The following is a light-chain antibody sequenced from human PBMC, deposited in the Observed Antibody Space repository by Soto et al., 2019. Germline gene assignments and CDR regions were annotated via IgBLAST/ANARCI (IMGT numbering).Light chain of an antibody. J-gene: IGLJ1*01. Sequence: QAIRTLPPSSSGPPGQSVTFSCTGTSSDIGDYNYVSWYQQHPGKAPKLMIYEVTKRPSGVPDRFSGSKSGNTASLTVSGLQADDEADYYCSSYAGNNNYVFGTGTKVTAL. V-gene: IGLV2-8*01. CDR2: EVT. CDR1: SSDIGDYNY. CDR3: SSYAGNNNYV.